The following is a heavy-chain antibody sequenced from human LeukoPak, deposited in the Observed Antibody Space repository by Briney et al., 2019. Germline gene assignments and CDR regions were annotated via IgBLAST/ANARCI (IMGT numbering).Heavy chain of an antibody. J-gene: IGHJ5*02. Sequence: GGSLKLSCAASGFTFSGSATHWVRQASGKGLEWVGRIRSKANSYATAYAASVKGRFTISRDDSKNTAYLQMNSLKTEGTAVYYCTRFGEYYYGSGSYSPWGQRTLVTVSS. CDR3: TRFGEYYYGSGSYSP. D-gene: IGHD3-10*01. CDR2: IRSKANSYAT. V-gene: IGHV3-73*01. CDR1: GFTFSGSA.